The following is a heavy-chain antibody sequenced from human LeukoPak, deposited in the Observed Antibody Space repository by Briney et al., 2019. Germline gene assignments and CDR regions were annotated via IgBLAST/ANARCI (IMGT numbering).Heavy chain of an antibody. D-gene: IGHD3-3*01. CDR1: GFTFSSYS. Sequence: GGSLRLSCAASGFTFSSYSMNWVRQAPGKGLEWVSSISSSSSYIYYADSVKGRFTISRDNAKNSLYLQMNSLRAEDTAVYYCARAHTIFGVAQGDTFDIWGQGTMVTVSS. CDR3: ARAHTIFGVAQGDTFDI. J-gene: IGHJ3*02. V-gene: IGHV3-21*01. CDR2: ISSSSSYI.